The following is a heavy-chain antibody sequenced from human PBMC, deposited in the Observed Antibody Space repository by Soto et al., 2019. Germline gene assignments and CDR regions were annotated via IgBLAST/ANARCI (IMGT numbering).Heavy chain of an antibody. CDR3: ARVTLKAGNWFDP. J-gene: IGHJ5*02. V-gene: IGHV1-2*02. CDR1: GYTFTDYF. Sequence: QVQLVQSGAEVNKPGASVKVSCKASGYTFTDYFIHWVRQAPGQGFEWMGWINPKSRGTNYAQKFQGRVTMTRDTSNSTDYMELRGLRSDDTAVYYCARVTLKAGNWFDPWGQGTLVTVSS. CDR2: INPKSRGT.